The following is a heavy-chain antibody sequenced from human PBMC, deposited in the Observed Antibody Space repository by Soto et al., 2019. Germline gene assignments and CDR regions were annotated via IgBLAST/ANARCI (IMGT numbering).Heavy chain of an antibody. V-gene: IGHV3-23*01. CDR1: GFTFSSYA. J-gene: IGHJ4*02. D-gene: IGHD3-22*01. CDR3: AKGRESSGSYRPFEY. Sequence: EVQVLESGGGLGQPGGSLRLSCAASGFTFSSYAMSWVRQAPGKGLEWVSAISGGGVATIYADSVKGRFTISRDNSKNTLYLQMNSLRAEDTAVYYCAKGRESSGSYRPFEYWGQGTLVTVSS. CDR2: ISGGGVAT.